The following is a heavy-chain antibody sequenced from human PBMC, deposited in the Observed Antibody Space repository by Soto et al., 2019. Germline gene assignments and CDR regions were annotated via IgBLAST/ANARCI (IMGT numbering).Heavy chain of an antibody. J-gene: IGHJ4*02. D-gene: IGHD5-18*01. CDR1: GTSVSNYY. CDR2: IYTSGST. V-gene: IGHV4-4*07. Sequence: SETLSLTCSVSGTSVSNYYWSWIRQPAGKGLEHIGRIYTSGSTSYNPSLKSRVTISVDTSKNQFSLKLSSVTAADTAVYYCAVNGQLWDLDYWGQGTLVTVSS. CDR3: AVNGQLWDLDY.